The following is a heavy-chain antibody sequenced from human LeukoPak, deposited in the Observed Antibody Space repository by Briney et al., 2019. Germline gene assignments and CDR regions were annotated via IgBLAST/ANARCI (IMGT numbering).Heavy chain of an antibody. CDR3: ARGAGYYYYYMDV. V-gene: IGHV4-34*01. J-gene: IGHJ6*03. CDR1: GGSFSGYY. Sequence: SETLSLTCAVYGGSFSGYYWSWIRQPPGKGLEWIGEINHSGSTNYNPSLKSRVTISVDTSKNQFSLKLSSVPAADTAVYYCARGAGYYYYYMDVWGKGTTVTVSS. CDR2: INHSGST.